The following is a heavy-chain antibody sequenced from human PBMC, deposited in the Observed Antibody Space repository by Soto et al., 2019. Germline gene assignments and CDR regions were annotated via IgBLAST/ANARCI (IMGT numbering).Heavy chain of an antibody. V-gene: IGHV3-74*01. J-gene: IGHJ6*02. CDR1: GFTFSSYW. D-gene: IGHD3-22*01. CDR3: ARVPSQDYYDSSGSYGMDV. Sequence: GGSLRLSCAASGFTFSSYWMHWVRQAPGKGLVWVSRINSDGSSTSYADSVKGRFTISRDNAKNTLYLQMNSLRAEDTAVYYCARVPSQDYYDSSGSYGMDVWGQGTTVTVSS. CDR2: INSDGSST.